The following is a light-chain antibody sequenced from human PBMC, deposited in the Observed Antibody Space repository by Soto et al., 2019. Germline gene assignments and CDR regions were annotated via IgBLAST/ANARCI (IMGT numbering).Light chain of an antibody. J-gene: IGLJ2*01. V-gene: IGLV2-14*01. Sequence: QSALTQPASVSGSPGQSITISCTGTSSDVGGHKYVSWYQQHPDKAPKVLIFEVSNRPSGISNRFSGSKSGNTASLTISGLQAEDEADSYCSSYTSSTTSVVFGGGTKLTVL. CDR1: SSDVGGHKY. CDR2: EVS. CDR3: SSYTSSTTSVV.